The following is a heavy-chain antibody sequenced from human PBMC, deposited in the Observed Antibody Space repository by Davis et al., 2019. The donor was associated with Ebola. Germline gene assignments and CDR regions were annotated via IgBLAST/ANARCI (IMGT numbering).Heavy chain of an antibody. D-gene: IGHD4-17*01. CDR3: ARTTKTKIEDSGLGYNSFDS. Sequence: MPSETLSLTCAVYGGSFSDSFWSWIRQPPEKGLEWIGEISHHNGDTYYNPSLRSRVAISVDSSKNQFSLEISSVTAADTATYYCARTTKTKIEDSGLGYNSFDSWGQGVLVSVSS. CDR2: ISHHNGDT. CDR1: GGSFSDSF. V-gene: IGHV4-34*01. J-gene: IGHJ5*01.